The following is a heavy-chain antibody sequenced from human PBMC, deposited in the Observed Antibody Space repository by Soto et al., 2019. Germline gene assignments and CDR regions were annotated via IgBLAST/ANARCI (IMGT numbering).Heavy chain of an antibody. J-gene: IGHJ5*02. CDR1: GYTFTSYD. V-gene: IGHV1-8*01. CDR3: ARGRYSSSSQPYNWFDP. CDR2: MNPNSGNT. Sequence: GASVKVSCKASGYTFTSYDINWVRQATGQGLGWMGWMNPNSGNTGYAQKFQGRVTMTRNTSISTAYMELSSLRSEDTAVYYCARGRYSSSSQPYNWFDPWGQGTLVTVSS. D-gene: IGHD6-6*01.